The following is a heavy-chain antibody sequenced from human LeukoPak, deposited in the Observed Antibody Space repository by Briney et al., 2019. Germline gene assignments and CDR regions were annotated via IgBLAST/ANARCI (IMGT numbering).Heavy chain of an antibody. J-gene: IGHJ6*02. V-gene: IGHV3-33*08. CDR3: ARDRHCVNGVCHSPPGMDV. CDR2: IWFDGKNE. D-gene: IGHD2-8*01. Sequence: GGSLRLSCAASGFTFSSYAMSWVRQAPGKGLEWVADIWFDGKNEHFADSVKGRFAISRDNSKNTVYLQINSLRAEDTAVYYCARDRHCVNGVCHSPPGMDVWGQGTTVTVSS. CDR1: GFTFSSYA.